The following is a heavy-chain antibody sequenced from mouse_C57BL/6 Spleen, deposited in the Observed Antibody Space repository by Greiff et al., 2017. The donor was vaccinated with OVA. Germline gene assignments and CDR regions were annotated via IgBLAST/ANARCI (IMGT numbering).Heavy chain of an antibody. CDR3: TTYYGSSYWYFDV. CDR2: IDPENGDT. V-gene: IGHV14-4*01. CDR1: GFNIKDDY. Sequence: EVQLVESGAELVRPGASVKLSCTASGFNIKDDYMHWVKQRPEQGLEWIGWIDPENGDTEYASKFQGKATITADTSSNTAYLQLSSLTSEDTAVYYCTTYYGSSYWYFDVWGTGTTVTVSS. J-gene: IGHJ1*03. D-gene: IGHD1-1*01.